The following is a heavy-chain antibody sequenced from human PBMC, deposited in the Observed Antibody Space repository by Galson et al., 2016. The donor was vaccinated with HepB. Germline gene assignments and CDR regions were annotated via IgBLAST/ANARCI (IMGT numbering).Heavy chain of an antibody. CDR3: ARHGRTAAVEFDY. CDR1: GGSISSGTYY. D-gene: IGHD6-13*01. V-gene: IGHV4-39*01. CDR2: IYSGGRT. J-gene: IGHJ4*02. Sequence: LSLTCTVSGGSISSGTYYWGWVRQPPGKGLEWIGTIYSGGRTYYNPSLMSRLTISVDTSKNQFSRKLSSVTAADTAVYYCARHGRTAAVEFDYWGQGTLVTVSS.